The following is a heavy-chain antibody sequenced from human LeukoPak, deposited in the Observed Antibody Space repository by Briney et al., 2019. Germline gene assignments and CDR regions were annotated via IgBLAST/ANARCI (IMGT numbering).Heavy chain of an antibody. D-gene: IGHD3-10*01. Sequence: GGSLRLSCVASGFTFSSNGMHWVRQAPGKGLEWVTFIQCDGSKKYYADSVKGRFTISRDNSKNTLYLEMNSLRAEDTAVYYCANDIGSYYDYWGQGILVTVSS. CDR3: ANDIGSYYDY. CDR1: GFTFSSNG. CDR2: IQCDGSKK. J-gene: IGHJ4*02. V-gene: IGHV3-30*02.